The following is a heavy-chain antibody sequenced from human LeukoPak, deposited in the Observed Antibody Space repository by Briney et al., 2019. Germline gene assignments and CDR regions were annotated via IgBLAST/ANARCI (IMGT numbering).Heavy chain of an antibody. V-gene: IGHV3-23*01. CDR3: AKDLWGYNRPFDY. J-gene: IGHJ4*02. CDR2: INGSGANT. Sequence: GGSLRLSCAVSGFTFGSCVMKWARQAPGKGLEWLSSINGSGANTYYADSVEGRFTISRDNSQNTLYLQRYSLRAEATSADYCAKDLWGYNRPFDYWGQGTLVTVSS. CDR1: GFTFGSCV. D-gene: IGHD3-16*01.